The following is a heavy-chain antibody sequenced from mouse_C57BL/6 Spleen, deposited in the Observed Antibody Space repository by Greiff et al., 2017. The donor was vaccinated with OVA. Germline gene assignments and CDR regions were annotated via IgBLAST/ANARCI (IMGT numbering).Heavy chain of an antibody. CDR3: AREEGQENAMDG. CDR1: GYTFTDYY. J-gene: IGHJ4*01. Sequence: EVQLQQSGPVLVKPGASVKMSCKASGYTFTDYYMNWVKQSHGKSLEWIGVINPYNGGTSYNQKFKGKATLTVDKSSSTAYMELNSLTSEDSAVYYSAREEGQENAMDGWGQGASVTVAS. CDR2: INPYNGGT. D-gene: IGHD3-3*01. V-gene: IGHV1-19*01.